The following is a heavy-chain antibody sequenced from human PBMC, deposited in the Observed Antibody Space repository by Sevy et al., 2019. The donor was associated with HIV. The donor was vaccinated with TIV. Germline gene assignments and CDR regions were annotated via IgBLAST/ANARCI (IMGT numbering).Heavy chain of an antibody. J-gene: IGHJ4*02. D-gene: IGHD3-22*01. V-gene: IGHV1-24*01. CDR1: GYTLTKLS. CDR3: ATTKDYYESSGDPFDY. CDR2: VDPEDGKR. Sequence: ASVKVSCKVSGYTLTKLSMHWVRQVRGKGLEWMGSVDPEDGKRIYAQKFQGRFTMTEDTSTDTGYLALNSLRSQNSAEYFCATTKDYYESSGDPFDYWGQGTLVTVSS.